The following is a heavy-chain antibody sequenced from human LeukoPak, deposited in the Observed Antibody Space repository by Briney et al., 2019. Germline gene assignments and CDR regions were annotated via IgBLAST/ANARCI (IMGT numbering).Heavy chain of an antibody. V-gene: IGHV1-2*02. Sequence: ASVKVSCKVSGYTFPGYYLHWVRQAPGQGLEYMGWINPNSGGTKYAENFQGRVTMTRDTSISTAFMELSRLRSDDTAVYYCARGGGYLFSFFDPWGQGTLVTVSS. CDR1: GYTFPGYY. CDR3: ARGGGYLFSFFDP. CDR2: INPNSGGT. J-gene: IGHJ5*02. D-gene: IGHD6-13*01.